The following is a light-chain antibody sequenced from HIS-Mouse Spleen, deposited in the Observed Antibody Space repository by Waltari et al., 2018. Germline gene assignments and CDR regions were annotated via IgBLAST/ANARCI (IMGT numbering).Light chain of an antibody. J-gene: IGLJ3*02. CDR2: RNN. CDR1: SPNIGSNY. V-gene: IGLV1-47*01. CDR3: AAWDDSLSGPV. Sequence: QSVLPQPPSASGTPGQRVTISCSGRSPNIGSNYVYWYQQLPGPAPKLLIYRNNQRPSGVPDRFSGSKSGTSASLAISGLRSEDEADYYCAAWDDSLSGPVFGGGTKLTVL.